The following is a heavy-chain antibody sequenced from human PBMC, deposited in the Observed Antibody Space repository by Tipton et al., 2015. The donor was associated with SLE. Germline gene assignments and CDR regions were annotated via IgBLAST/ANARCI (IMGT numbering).Heavy chain of an antibody. CDR2: IYYSGST. V-gene: IGHV4-34*01. Sequence: LRLSCAVYGGSFSGYYWSWIRQSPGKGLEWIGSIYYSGSTYYNPSLKSRVTISVDTSKNQFSLKLSSVTAADTAVYYRARAGRAWNLFDYWGQGTLVTVSS. CDR1: GGSFSGYY. D-gene: IGHD1-1*01. CDR3: ARAGRAWNLFDY. J-gene: IGHJ4*02.